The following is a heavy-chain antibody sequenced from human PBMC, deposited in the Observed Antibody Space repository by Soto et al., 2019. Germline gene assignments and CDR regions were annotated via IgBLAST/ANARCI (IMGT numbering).Heavy chain of an antibody. CDR3: AHTKDSSGFLTS. Sequence: QITLKESGPTLVKPTQTLTLTCSFSGFSLSAYGVRVIWFRQPPGAPLEWLALIHWNDDKRYSPYLKSRLTITKDTAKTQVVLTLTNLDPVDTGTYFCAHTKDSSGFLTSWGQGILVTVSS. V-gene: IGHV2-5*01. D-gene: IGHD3-22*01. J-gene: IGHJ5*02. CDR1: GFSLSAYGVR. CDR2: IHWNDDK.